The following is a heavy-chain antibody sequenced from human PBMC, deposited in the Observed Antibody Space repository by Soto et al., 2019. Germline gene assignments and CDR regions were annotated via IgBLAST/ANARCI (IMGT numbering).Heavy chain of an antibody. V-gene: IGHV1-8*01. CDR3: AKRRDSSGYEFDH. CDR1: GYTFTSYD. D-gene: IGHD3-22*01. Sequence: ASVKVSCKASGYTFTSYDINWVRQATGQGLEWMGWMNPNSGNTGYAQKFQGRVTMTRNTSISTAYMELSSLRAEDTALYYCAKRRDSSGYEFDHWGQGTPVTVSS. J-gene: IGHJ4*02. CDR2: MNPNSGNT.